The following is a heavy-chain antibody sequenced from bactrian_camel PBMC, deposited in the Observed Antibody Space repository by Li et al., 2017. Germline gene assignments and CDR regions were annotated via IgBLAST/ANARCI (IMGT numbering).Heavy chain of an antibody. V-gene: IGHV3S53*01. J-gene: IGHJ4*01. CDR1: GYASAIKC. CDR2: RTYSDTT. D-gene: IGHD6*01. CDR3: AVDRGTGCKFRAGTAY. Sequence: VESGGGSVQSGGSLRLTCTASGYASAIKCWGWFRQAPGKEREEVGIARTYSDTTSYGDPVKGRFTIVVDNAKDTMYLQMNNLNQEDTARYYCAVDRGTGCKFRAGTAYWGQGTQVTVS.